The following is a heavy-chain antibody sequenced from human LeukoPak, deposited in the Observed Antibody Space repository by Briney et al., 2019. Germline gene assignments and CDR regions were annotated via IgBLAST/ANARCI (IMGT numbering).Heavy chain of an antibody. CDR1: GRSISSGSSY. CDR2: IYTSGTT. V-gene: IGHV4-61*02. CDR3: ARDRIGVTMVRGVINYYMDV. J-gene: IGHJ6*03. Sequence: SEALSLTCTVSGRSISSGSSYWSWIRQPAGMGLEWIGRIYTSGTTNYNPALKSRVTISVDTAKNQFSLKLSSVTAADTAVYYCARDRIGVTMVRGVINYYMDVWGKGTTVTVSS. D-gene: IGHD3-10*01.